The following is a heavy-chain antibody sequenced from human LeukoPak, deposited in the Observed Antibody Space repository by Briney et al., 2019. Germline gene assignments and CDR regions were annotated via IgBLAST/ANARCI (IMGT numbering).Heavy chain of an antibody. V-gene: IGHV3-23*01. CDR3: AKFYYILTGYFDY. J-gene: IGHJ4*02. D-gene: IGHD3-9*01. CDR2: ISGGSGNT. Sequence: GGSLRLSCVASGFTFSSYAMSWVRQSPGKGLEWISGISGGSGNTEHADSVRGRFTISRDNSKSTLYLQMNSLRAEDTAVYYCAKFYYILTGYFDYWGQGTLVTVSS. CDR1: GFTFSSYA.